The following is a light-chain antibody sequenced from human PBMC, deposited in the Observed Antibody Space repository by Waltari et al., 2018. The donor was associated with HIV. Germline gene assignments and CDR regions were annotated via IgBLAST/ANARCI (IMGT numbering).Light chain of an antibody. CDR2: LNSDGSH. J-gene: IGLJ3*02. CDR1: SGHSRYA. Sequence: QLVLTQSPSASASLGASVKLTCTLRSGHSRYAIAWHQQQPEKGPRYLMKLNSDGSHSKGDGIPDRFSGSSSGAERYLTISSLQSEDEADYYCQTWGTGIRVFGGGTKLTVL. CDR3: QTWGTGIRV. V-gene: IGLV4-69*01.